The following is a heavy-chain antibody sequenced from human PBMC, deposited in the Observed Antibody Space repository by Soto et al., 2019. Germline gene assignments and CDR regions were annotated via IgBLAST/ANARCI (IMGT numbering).Heavy chain of an antibody. D-gene: IGHD2-8*01. J-gene: IGHJ4*02. CDR3: ARGLMEYGVFGFDY. V-gene: IGHV4-34*01. Sequence: SETLSLTCAVYGGSFSGYYWSWIRQPPGKGLEWIGEINHSGSTNYNPSLKSRVTISVDTSKNQFSLKLSSVTAADTAVYYCARGLMEYGVFGFDYWGQGTLVTVSS. CDR1: GGSFSGYY. CDR2: INHSGST.